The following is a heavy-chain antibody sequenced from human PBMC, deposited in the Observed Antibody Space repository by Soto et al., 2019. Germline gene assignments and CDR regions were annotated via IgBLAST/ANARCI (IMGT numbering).Heavy chain of an antibody. CDR2: IWYDGSNK. CDR1: GFTFSSHF. V-gene: IGHV3-33*01. CDR3: ARGSLAPDCSSTSCYLYFDD. D-gene: IGHD2-2*01. J-gene: IGHJ4*02. Sequence: SLILFCAAAGFTFSSHFLPWVRQPPGNGLEWVAVIWYDGSNKYYSDSVKGRLTISRDNSKNTPSLQMNSLRAEDTAVYYCARGSLAPDCSSTSCYLYFDDWGQGTLVTVAS.